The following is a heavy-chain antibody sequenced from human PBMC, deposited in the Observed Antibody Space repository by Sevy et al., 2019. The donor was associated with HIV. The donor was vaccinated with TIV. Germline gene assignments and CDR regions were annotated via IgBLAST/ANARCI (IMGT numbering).Heavy chain of an antibody. V-gene: IGHV3-23*01. CDR3: AKDVVVLIGDALDI. D-gene: IGHD3-22*01. J-gene: IGHJ3*02. Sequence: GGSLRLSCAASGFTFSSYAMNWVRQAPGKGLQWVSAISGAGSSTHYADSVKGRFTISRDNSKNTLYLQMNSLRAEDTAIYYCAKDVVVLIGDALDIWGQGTMVTVSS. CDR1: GFTFSSYA. CDR2: ISGAGSST.